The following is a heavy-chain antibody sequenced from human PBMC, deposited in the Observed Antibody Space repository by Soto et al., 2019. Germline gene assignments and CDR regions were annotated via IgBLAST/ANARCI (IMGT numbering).Heavy chain of an antibody. CDR1: GFTFSSYA. Sequence: QVQLVESGGGVVQPGRSLRLSCAASGFTFSSYAMHWVRQAPGKGLEWVAVISYDGSNKYYADSVKGRFTISRDNSKNTLYLQMNSLRAEDTAVYYCAREVVPAAISYYYYGMAVWGQGTTVTVSS. CDR2: ISYDGSNK. D-gene: IGHD2-2*01. V-gene: IGHV3-30-3*01. J-gene: IGHJ6*02. CDR3: AREVVPAAISYYYYGMAV.